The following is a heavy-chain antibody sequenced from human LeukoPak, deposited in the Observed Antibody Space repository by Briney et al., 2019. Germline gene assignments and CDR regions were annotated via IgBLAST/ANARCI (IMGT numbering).Heavy chain of an antibody. Sequence: PGGSLRLSCAAPGFTFSSYGMHWVRQAPGKGLEWVAVIWYDGSNKYYADSVKGRFTISRDNSKNTLYLQMNSLRAEDTAVYYRARDGQGTFDYWGQGTLVTVSS. V-gene: IGHV3-33*01. CDR3: ARDGQGTFDY. CDR2: IWYDGSNK. CDR1: GFTFSSYG. J-gene: IGHJ4*02.